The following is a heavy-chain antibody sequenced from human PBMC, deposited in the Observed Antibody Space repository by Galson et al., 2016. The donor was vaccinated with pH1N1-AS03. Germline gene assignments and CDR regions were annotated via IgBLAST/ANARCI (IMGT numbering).Heavy chain of an antibody. CDR3: ARAYYGDFADWFDP. CDR2: IYWNDDI. V-gene: IGHV2-5*01. CDR1: GFSLSTSGVG. J-gene: IGHJ5*02. Sequence: PALVKPTQTLTLTCAFSGFSLSTSGVGVGWIRQAPGKALEWLAIIYWNDDIRYSPSLRKRLTITEDTSKSQVVLTMTNMDPVDTATYFCARAYYGDFADWFDPWGQGTLVTVSS. D-gene: IGHD4-17*01.